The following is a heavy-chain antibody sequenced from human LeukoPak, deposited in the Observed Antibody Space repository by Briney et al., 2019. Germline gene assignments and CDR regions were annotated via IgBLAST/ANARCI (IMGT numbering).Heavy chain of an antibody. CDR2: IKQDGSEK. J-gene: IGHJ4*02. V-gene: IGHV3-7*01. CDR1: GFTFSSYW. Sequence: GGSLRLSCAASGFTFSSYWMSWVRQAPGKGLEWVANIKQDGSEKYYVDSVKGRFTISRDNAKNSLYLQMNSLRAEDTAVYYCARDLLGWELHYFDYWGQGTLVTVSS. CDR3: ARDLLGWELHYFDY. D-gene: IGHD1-26*01.